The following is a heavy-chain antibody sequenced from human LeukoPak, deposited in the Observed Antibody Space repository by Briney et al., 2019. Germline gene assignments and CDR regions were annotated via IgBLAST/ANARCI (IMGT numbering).Heavy chain of an antibody. Sequence: PGGSLRLFCAASGFTFSSYSMNWVRQAPGKGLEWVSYISSSSSTIYYADSVKGRFTISRDNAKNSLYLQMNSLRAEDTAVYYCARDLTRSIADWGQGSLVTVSS. V-gene: IGHV3-48*01. D-gene: IGHD6-6*01. CDR1: GFTFSSYS. CDR2: ISSSSSTI. CDR3: ARDLTRSIAD. J-gene: IGHJ4*02.